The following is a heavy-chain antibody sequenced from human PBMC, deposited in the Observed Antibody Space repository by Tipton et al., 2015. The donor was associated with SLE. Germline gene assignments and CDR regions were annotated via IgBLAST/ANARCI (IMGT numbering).Heavy chain of an antibody. CDR2: IVVGSGNT. J-gene: IGHJ3*02. CDR1: GFTSSASA. D-gene: IGHD1-20*01. V-gene: IGHV1-58*02. CDR3: ATSPAWYHYAFDI. Sequence: QSGAEVKKPGTSVKVSCKASGFTSSASAMQWVRQARGQPLEWIGWIVVGSGNTNYPQKFQERVTLTRDMSTSTAYMELRSLRSEDTAVYYCATSPAWYHYAFDIWGRGTMVTVSS.